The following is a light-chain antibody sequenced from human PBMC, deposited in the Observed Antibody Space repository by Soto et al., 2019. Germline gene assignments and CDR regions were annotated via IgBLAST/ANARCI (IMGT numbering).Light chain of an antibody. CDR1: QSFSSSY. CDR3: QQYGSSPPGT. CDR2: DAS. Sequence: EIVLTQSPGSLSLSPGERATLSCRAIQSFSSSYLAWYQQKPGQAPRLLIYDASSRATGIPDRFSGSGSGTDFTLTISRLEPEDSAVYYCQQYGSSPPGTFGQGTKVDIK. J-gene: IGKJ1*01. V-gene: IGKV3-20*01.